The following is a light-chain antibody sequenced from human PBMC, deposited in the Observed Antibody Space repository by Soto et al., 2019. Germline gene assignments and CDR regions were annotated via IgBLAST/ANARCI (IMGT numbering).Light chain of an antibody. CDR3: QRFGTSPWT. CDR1: QSVSSSY. CDR2: GAS. V-gene: IGKV3-20*01. Sequence: EIVLTQSPGTLSLSPGERATLSCRASQSVSSSYLAWYQQKPGQAPRLLLYGASSRATGIPDRFSGSGSGTDVTLTIRRREAEDFAVYYCQRFGTSPWTFGQGTKVEIK. J-gene: IGKJ1*01.